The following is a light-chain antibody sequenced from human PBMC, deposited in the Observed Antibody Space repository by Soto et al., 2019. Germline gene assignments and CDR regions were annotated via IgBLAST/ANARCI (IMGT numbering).Light chain of an antibody. CDR1: QSVGSN. J-gene: IGKJ5*01. CDR2: AAS. Sequence: EVVMTQSPATLSVSPGETATLSCRASQSVGSNLAWYQQKPGQAPRLLIYAASTRATGIPARFSGSGSGTEFTLTISSLQSEDFEVYYCQQYNNWSFGQGTRLEIK. V-gene: IGKV3-15*01. CDR3: QQYNNWS.